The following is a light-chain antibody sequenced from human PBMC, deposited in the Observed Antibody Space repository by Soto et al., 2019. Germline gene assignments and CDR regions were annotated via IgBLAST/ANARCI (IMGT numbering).Light chain of an antibody. Sequence: DIQMTQSPSTLSASVGDRVTFTCRASQSIDKWLAWYQQKPGKAPKLLIYKASILQSGVPSRFSGSGSGTEFTLTISSLQPDDVGSYFCQQYSRFSWTFGQGTKVEIK. CDR1: QSIDKW. J-gene: IGKJ1*01. V-gene: IGKV1-5*03. CDR3: QQYSRFSWT. CDR2: KAS.